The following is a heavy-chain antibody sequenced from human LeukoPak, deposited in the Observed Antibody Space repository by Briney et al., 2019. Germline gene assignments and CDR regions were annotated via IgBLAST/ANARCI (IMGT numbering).Heavy chain of an antibody. CDR3: AKDFDAEGVLYFDY. J-gene: IGHJ4*02. CDR1: GFTFGDYA. CDR2: ISWNSGSI. D-gene: IGHD1-14*01. Sequence: GGSLRLSCAASGFTFGDYAMHWVRQAPGKGLEWVSGISWNSGSIGCADSVKGRFTISRDNAKNSLYLQMNSLRAEDTALYYCAKDFDAEGVLYFDYWGQGTLVTVSS. V-gene: IGHV3-9*01.